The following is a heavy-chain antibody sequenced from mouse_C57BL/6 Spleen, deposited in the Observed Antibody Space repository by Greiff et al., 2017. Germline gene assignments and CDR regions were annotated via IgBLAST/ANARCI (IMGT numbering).Heavy chain of an antibody. V-gene: IGHV1-50*01. D-gene: IGHD1-1*01. Sequence: VQLQQSGAELVKPGASVKLSCKASGYTFTSYWMQWVKQRPGQGLEWIGEIDPSDSYTNYNQKFKGKATLTLDTSSSTAYMQLSSLTSEDSAVYYCAPYYYGSSYIAYWGQGTLVTVSA. J-gene: IGHJ3*01. CDR1: GYTFTSYW. CDR3: APYYYGSSYIAY. CDR2: IDPSDSYT.